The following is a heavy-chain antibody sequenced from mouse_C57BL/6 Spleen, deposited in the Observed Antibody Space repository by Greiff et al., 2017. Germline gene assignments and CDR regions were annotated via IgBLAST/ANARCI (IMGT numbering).Heavy chain of an antibody. CDR3: ARSTMITDVLFDY. J-gene: IGHJ2*01. Sequence: VQLQQPGAELVKPGASVKLSCKASGYTFTSYWMHWVKQRPGRGLEWIGRIDPNSGGTKYNEKFKSKATLTVDKPSSTAYMQLSSLTSDDSAVYYCARSTMITDVLFDYWGQGTTLTVSS. CDR2: IDPNSGGT. D-gene: IGHD2-4*01. CDR1: GYTFTSYW. V-gene: IGHV1-72*01.